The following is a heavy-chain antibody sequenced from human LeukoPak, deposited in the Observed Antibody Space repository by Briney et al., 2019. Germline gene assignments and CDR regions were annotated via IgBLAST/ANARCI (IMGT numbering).Heavy chain of an antibody. J-gene: IGHJ4*02. V-gene: IGHV3-74*01. D-gene: IGHD6-13*01. CDR1: GFDFATYW. Sequence: GGSLGLSCAASGFDFATYWMFWVRQAPGKGLVWVAQINSDGSGATYGDSAKGRFSISRDNAKNTLFLYMSGLRAEDTAVYYCARGTSTAPGIDYWGQGTLVAVSS. CDR3: ARGTSTAPGIDY. CDR2: INSDGSGA.